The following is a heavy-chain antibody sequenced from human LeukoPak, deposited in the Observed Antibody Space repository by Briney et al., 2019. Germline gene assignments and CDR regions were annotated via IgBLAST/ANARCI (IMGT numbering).Heavy chain of an antibody. V-gene: IGHV3-23*01. J-gene: IGHJ4*02. CDR1: GFTFSSYA. Sequence: GSLRLSCAASGFTFSSYAMRWVRQAPGKGLGWVSAMSGSGGSTYYADSVKGRFTISRDNSKNTLYLQMNSLRAEDTAVYYCARERANPLYYFDYWGQGTLVTVSS. CDR2: MSGSGGST. CDR3: ARERANPLYYFDY. D-gene: IGHD4/OR15-4a*01.